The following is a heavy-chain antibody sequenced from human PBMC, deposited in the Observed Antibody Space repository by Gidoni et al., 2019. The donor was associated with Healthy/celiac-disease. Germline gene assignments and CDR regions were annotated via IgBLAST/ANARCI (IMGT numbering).Heavy chain of an antibody. J-gene: IGHJ3*02. CDR2: TYYRSKWYN. Sequence: QVQLQQSGPGLVKPSQTLSLTCAISGDSVSRNSAAWNWIRPSPSIGLESLGRTYYRSKWYNDYAVSVKSRITVNPDTSKNQVSLQLNSVTPEDTAVYYCARGIAVARAFDIWGQGTMVTVSS. V-gene: IGHV6-1*01. D-gene: IGHD6-19*01. CDR3: ARGIAVARAFDI. CDR1: GDSVSRNSAA.